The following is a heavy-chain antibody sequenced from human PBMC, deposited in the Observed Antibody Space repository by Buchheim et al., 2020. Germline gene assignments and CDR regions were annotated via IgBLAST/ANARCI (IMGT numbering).Heavy chain of an antibody. D-gene: IGHD3-16*02. CDR1: GFIFRDSA. V-gene: IGHV3-23*01. CDR2: ISASGNNT. J-gene: IGHJ4*02. CDR3: AKDIEISF. Sequence: EVQLLESGGGLVQPGGSLRLSCAASGFIFRDSATNWVRQVPGKGLQWLSLISASGNNTYSAVSVKGRFTISRDNSKNKLYLQMNRLRAENTAVYYCAKDIEISFWGQGTL.